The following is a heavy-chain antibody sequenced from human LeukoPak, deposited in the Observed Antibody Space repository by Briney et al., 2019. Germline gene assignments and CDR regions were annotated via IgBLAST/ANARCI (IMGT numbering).Heavy chain of an antibody. D-gene: IGHD3-22*01. CDR2: ISSSSSYI. Sequence: GGSLRLSYAASGFTFSSYSMNWVRQAPGKGLEWVSSISSSSSYIYYADSVKGRFTISRDNAKNSLYLQMNSLRAEDTAVYYCARWGESYYYDSSGYEPAFDIWGQGTMVTVSS. V-gene: IGHV3-21*01. J-gene: IGHJ3*02. CDR3: ARWGESYYYDSSGYEPAFDI. CDR1: GFTFSSYS.